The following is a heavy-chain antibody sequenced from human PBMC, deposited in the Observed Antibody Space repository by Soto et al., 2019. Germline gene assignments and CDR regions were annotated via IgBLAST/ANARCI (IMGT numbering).Heavy chain of an antibody. CDR3: ARVLLSSTALYYYYGVDV. CDR2: INAGNGNT. V-gene: IGHV1-3*01. CDR1: GYTFNSYA. D-gene: IGHD3-10*01. J-gene: IGHJ6*02. Sequence: ASVKVSCKASGYTFNSYAMHWVRQAPGQRLEWMGWINAGNGNTKYSQKFQGRVTITRDTSASTAYMELSSLRSEDTAVYYCARVLLSSTALYYYYGVDVWGQGTTVTV.